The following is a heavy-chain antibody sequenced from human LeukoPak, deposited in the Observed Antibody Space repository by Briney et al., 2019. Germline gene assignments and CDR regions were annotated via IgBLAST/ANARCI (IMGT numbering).Heavy chain of an antibody. CDR1: GYTFTGYY. Sequence: ASVKVSCKASGYTFTGYYMHWVRQAPGQGLEWMGWINPNSGGTNYAQKFQGRVTMTWDTSISTAYMELSSLRSDDTAVYYCTSDTYYYDSAGLGHWFDPWGQGTLVTVSS. CDR2: INPNSGGT. D-gene: IGHD3-22*01. V-gene: IGHV1-2*02. J-gene: IGHJ5*02. CDR3: TSDTYYYDSAGLGHWFDP.